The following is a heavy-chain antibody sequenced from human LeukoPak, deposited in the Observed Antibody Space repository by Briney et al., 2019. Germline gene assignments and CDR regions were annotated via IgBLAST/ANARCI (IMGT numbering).Heavy chain of an antibody. CDR1: GFTFSNYA. CDR3: ARGINYYDSSGSFDY. J-gene: IGHJ4*02. V-gene: IGHV3-30-3*01. Sequence: PGGSLRLSCAASGFTFSNYAIHWVRQAPGKGLEWLAVVSYDGTKKNFADSVRGRFTISRDNSKNTLDLQMSSLRAEDTAVYYCARGINYYDSSGSFDYWGQGTLVTVSS. CDR2: VSYDGTKK. D-gene: IGHD3-22*01.